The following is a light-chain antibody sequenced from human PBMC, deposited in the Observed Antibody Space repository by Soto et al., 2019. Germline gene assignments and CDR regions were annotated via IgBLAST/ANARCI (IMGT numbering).Light chain of an antibody. CDR3: GAWDSSLPAGV. Sequence: QSVLTQPPSVSAAPGQKVTISCSESSSNIGNDYVSWFQQFPGAAPKLLIYHSHKRHSGVPDRFSGSTSGTSATLGITGLQTGDEAVYYCGAWDSSLPAGVFGGGTKLTVL. CDR1: SSNIGNDY. V-gene: IGLV1-51*01. J-gene: IGLJ3*02. CDR2: HSH.